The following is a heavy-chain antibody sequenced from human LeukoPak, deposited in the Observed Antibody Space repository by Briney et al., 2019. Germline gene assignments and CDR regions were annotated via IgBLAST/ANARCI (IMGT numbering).Heavy chain of an antibody. J-gene: IGHJ4*02. CDR3: VRDKGGLLRVFDY. CDR2: IKQDESEK. CDR1: GFTFSSHW. V-gene: IGHV3-7*01. D-gene: IGHD3-10*01. Sequence: GGSLRLSCAASGFTFSSHWMSWIRQAPGKGLEWVANIKQDESEKFYVDSVKGRFTISRDNAKQSLYLQMDSLRAEDTAVYYCVRDKGGLLRVFDYWGQGTLVTDSS.